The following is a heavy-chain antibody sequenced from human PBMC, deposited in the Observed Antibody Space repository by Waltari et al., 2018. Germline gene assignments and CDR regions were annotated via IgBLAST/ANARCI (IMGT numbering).Heavy chain of an antibody. CDR3: ARVYNTIDY. V-gene: IGHV4-39*07. CDR1: GCSIISSDYY. CDR2: VFYSGST. J-gene: IGHJ4*02. D-gene: IGHD1-20*01. Sequence: QLQLQESGPGLVKPSATLSLTCSVSGCSIISSDYYWGWIRQPPGKGLEWIANVFYSGSTYYNPSLRSRVTISVDTSKNQFYLKVTSLSAADTAVYYCARVYNTIDYWGQGTLVTVSS.